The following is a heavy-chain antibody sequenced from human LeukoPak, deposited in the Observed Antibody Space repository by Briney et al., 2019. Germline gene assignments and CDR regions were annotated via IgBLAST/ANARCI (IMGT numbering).Heavy chain of an antibody. CDR3: ARLGSGGTREDTFDI. Sequence: PGGSLRLSCAASGFTFSTYAMSWVRQAPGKGLEWVSSFSGSGGSTYYADSVKGRFTISRDNAKNSLYLQMNSLRAEDTAVYYCARLGSGGTREDTFDIWGQGTMVTVSS. CDR1: GFTFSTYA. D-gene: IGHD1-26*01. V-gene: IGHV3-23*01. CDR2: FSGSGGST. J-gene: IGHJ3*02.